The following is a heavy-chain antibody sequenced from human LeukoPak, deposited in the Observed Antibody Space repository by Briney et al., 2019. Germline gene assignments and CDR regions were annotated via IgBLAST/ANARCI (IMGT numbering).Heavy chain of an antibody. D-gene: IGHD2/OR15-2a*01. CDR2: IYNSGNT. J-gene: IGHJ3*02. CDR3: AREVIYGAFDI. CDR1: GFTVSSNY. Sequence: GSLRLSCAASGFTVSSNYMSWVRQAPGKGLEWVSVIYNSGNTYYADSVKGRFTISRDNSKNTLYLQMSSLRAEDTAVYYCAREVIYGAFDIWGQGTMVTVSS. V-gene: IGHV3-53*01.